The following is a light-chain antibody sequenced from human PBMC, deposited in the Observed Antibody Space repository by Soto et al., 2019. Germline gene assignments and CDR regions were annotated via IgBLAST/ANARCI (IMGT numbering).Light chain of an antibody. CDR2: GAS. Sequence: IQLTQSPSSLSASVVDRVTITCLASPAIASFLAWYQQKPGTAPKLLIYGASTLQSGVPSRFSGSRSGTDYTLTIASLQPEDFATYYCQQLNGSPWTFGQGTKVDIK. CDR1: PAIASF. CDR3: QQLNGSPWT. V-gene: IGKV1-9*01. J-gene: IGKJ1*01.